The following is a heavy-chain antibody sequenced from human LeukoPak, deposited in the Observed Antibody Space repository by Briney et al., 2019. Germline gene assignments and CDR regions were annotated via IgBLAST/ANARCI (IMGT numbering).Heavy chain of an antibody. D-gene: IGHD5-18*01. CDR2: ISYDGSKK. CDR1: GFTFSSYA. V-gene: IGHV3-30*04. CDR3: AKDQKRGYSYGYLFYYYYMDV. Sequence: PGGSLRLSCAASGFTFSSYAMHWVRQAPGKGLEWVAVISYDGSKKYYTNSVKGRFTISRDNSKNTLYLQMNSLRAEDTAVYYCAKDQKRGYSYGYLFYYYYMDVWGKGTTVTISS. J-gene: IGHJ6*03.